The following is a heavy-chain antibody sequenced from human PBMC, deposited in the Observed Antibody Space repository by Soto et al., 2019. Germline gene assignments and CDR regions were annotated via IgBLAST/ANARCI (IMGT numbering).Heavy chain of an antibody. J-gene: IGHJ4*02. V-gene: IGHV3-74*01. CDR3: ARDHGNSPDFFDY. D-gene: IGHD1-1*01. CDR1: GFTFSSYW. Sequence: GGSLRLSCAASGFTFSSYWMHWVRQAPGKGLVWVSRINSDGSSTSYADSVKGRFTISRDNAKNTLYLQMNSLRAEDTAVYFCARDHGNSPDFFDYWGQGTLVTVSS. CDR2: INSDGSST.